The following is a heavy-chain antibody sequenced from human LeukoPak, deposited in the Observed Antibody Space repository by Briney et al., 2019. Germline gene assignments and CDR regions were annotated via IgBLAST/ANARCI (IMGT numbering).Heavy chain of an antibody. J-gene: IGHJ4*02. Sequence: SETLSLTCAVYGASFGGYYWTWIRQSPGRGLEWNGEINHSGSTNYNPSLKSRVTISLHTSENQFSLKLSSVAAADTAVYYCARRVKVAAMGLWGQGTLVTVSS. V-gene: IGHV4-34*01. CDR1: GASFGGYY. CDR2: INHSGST. CDR3: ARRVKVAAMGL. D-gene: IGHD2-15*01.